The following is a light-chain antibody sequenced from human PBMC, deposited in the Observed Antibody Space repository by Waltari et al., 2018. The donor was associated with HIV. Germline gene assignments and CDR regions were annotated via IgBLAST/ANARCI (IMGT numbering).Light chain of an antibody. Sequence: DIVMTQSPDSLAVSLGERATINCQSSQSVLYSSNNKNYLAWYQQKPGQPPKLLIYWAATRESGVPDLFSGSGSGTDFTLTISSLQAEDVAVYYCQQYYGTPPTFGQGTKVEIK. J-gene: IGKJ1*01. CDR1: QSVLYSSNNKNY. CDR2: WAA. V-gene: IGKV4-1*01. CDR3: QQYYGTPPT.